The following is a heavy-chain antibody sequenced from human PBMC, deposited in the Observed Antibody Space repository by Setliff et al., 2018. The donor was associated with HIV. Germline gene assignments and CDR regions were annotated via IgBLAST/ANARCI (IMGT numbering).Heavy chain of an antibody. V-gene: IGHV4-38-2*01. D-gene: IGHD2-15*01. CDR3: ARQRLGNCSGARCSFSGMDV. CDR1: GYSISRDYY. Sequence: SETLSLTCAVSGYSISRDYYWGWIRQPPGKGLEWIGSIYHNGNTYYSPSLRSRVTISVDTSRNQISLKLSSVTAADTAVYYCARQRLGNCSGARCSFSGMDVWGPGTTVTVSS. J-gene: IGHJ6*02. CDR2: IYHNGNT.